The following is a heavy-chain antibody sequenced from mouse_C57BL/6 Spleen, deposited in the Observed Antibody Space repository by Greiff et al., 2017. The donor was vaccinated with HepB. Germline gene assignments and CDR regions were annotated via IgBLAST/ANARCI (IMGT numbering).Heavy chain of an antibody. CDR1: GFSLTSYG. CDR2: IWSGGST. Sequence: VQLQQSGPGLVQPSQSLSITCTVSGFSLTSYGVHWVRQSPGKGLEWLGVIWSGGSTDYNAAFISRLSNSKDNAKSQVFFKMNSLQAEDTAIYYCARGGPIDGYYFDYWGQGTTLTVSS. CDR3: ARGGPIDGYYFDY. V-gene: IGHV2-2*01. J-gene: IGHJ2*01. D-gene: IGHD2-3*01.